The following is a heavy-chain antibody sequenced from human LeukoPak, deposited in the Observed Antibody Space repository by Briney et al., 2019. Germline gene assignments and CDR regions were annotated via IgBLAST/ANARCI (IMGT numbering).Heavy chain of an antibody. V-gene: IGHV4-38-2*02. CDR3: ARDNYGAFDY. CDR1: GYSFSSGYY. CDR2: IFHSGTT. D-gene: IGHD4-11*01. Sequence: PSETLSLTCAVSGYSFSSGYYWGWIRQPPGKGLEWIAVIFHSGTTSYNPSLTSRVTISLDTSKNQFSLRLSSVTAAETAVYFCARDNYGAFDYWGQGTLVTVSS. J-gene: IGHJ4*02.